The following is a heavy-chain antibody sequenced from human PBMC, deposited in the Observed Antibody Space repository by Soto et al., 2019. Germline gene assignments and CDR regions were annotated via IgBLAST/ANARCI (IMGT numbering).Heavy chain of an antibody. J-gene: IGHJ4*02. V-gene: IGHV3-15*07. CDR1: GFMCSNAW. Sequence: EVQLVESGGGLVKPGGSLRLSCAASGFMCSNAWMNWVRQVPGKGLEWVGRIKRKADGGTSDYGAPVKGRFTISRDDSKNTLYLQMSSLKTEDTAVYYCTTLPLGWGQGTLVTVSS. CDR2: IKRKADGGTS. CDR3: TTLPLG. D-gene: IGHD3-16*01.